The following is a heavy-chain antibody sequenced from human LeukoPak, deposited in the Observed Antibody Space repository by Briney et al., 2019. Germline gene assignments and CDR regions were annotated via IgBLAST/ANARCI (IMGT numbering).Heavy chain of an antibody. J-gene: IGHJ4*02. CDR2: IKQDGSEK. D-gene: IGHD5-24*01. Sequence: GGSLRLSCAASGFTFSSYWMNWVRQAPGKGLEWVANIKQDGSEKYYVDSVKGRFTISRDNAKNSLYLQMNSLRAEDTAAYYCARQRDGYNWATDYWGQGTLVTVSS. CDR1: GFTFSSYW. CDR3: ARQRDGYNWATDY. V-gene: IGHV3-7*03.